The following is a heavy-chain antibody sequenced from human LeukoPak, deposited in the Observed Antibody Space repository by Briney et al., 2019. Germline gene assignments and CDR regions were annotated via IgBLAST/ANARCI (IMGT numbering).Heavy chain of an antibody. CDR2: INHNGNVN. Sequence: GVALRLSCAASGFTFSSYWMNWARQAPGKGLEWVASINHNGNVNYYVDSVKGRFTISRDNAKNSLYLQMSNLRAEDTAVYFCARGGGLDVWGQGATVTVSS. CDR1: GFTFSSYW. CDR3: ARGGGLDV. J-gene: IGHJ6*02. V-gene: IGHV3-7*03. D-gene: IGHD3-16*01.